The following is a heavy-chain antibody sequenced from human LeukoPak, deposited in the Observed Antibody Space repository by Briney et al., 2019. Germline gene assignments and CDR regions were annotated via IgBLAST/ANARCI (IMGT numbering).Heavy chain of an antibody. CDR1: GFTFSSYG. D-gene: IGHD3-22*01. Sequence: GGSLRLSCAASGFTFSSYGMYWVRQAPGKGLEWVAFTWYDGSNKYYADSVKGRFTISRDNSKNTLYLKMNSLRAEDTAVYYCAKGGGYYDSSGPLAYWGQGTLVTVSS. J-gene: IGHJ4*02. CDR2: TWYDGSNK. CDR3: AKGGGYYDSSGPLAY. V-gene: IGHV3-30*02.